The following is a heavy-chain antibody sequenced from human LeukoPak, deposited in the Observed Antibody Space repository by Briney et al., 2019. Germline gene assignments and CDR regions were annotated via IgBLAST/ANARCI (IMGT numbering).Heavy chain of an antibody. D-gene: IGHD6-6*01. J-gene: IGHJ4*02. Sequence: GGSLRLSCAASGFTFSTYAMSWVRQAPGKGLEWVSVISGSGGSTYYADSMKGRFTISRDNAKNSLYLQMHSLRAEDTAVYYCARSTSQYSSLSRWGQGTMVTVSS. CDR1: GFTFSTYA. V-gene: IGHV3-23*01. CDR3: ARSTSQYSSLSR. CDR2: ISGSGGST.